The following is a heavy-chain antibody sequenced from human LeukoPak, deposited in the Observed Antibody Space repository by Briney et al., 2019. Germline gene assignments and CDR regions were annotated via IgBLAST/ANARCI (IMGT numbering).Heavy chain of an antibody. Sequence: SETLSLTCAVYGGSFSGYYWSWIRQPPGKGLEWIGEINHSGSTNYNPSLKSRVTISVDTSKNQFSLKLSSVTAADTAVYYCASVHSSSSSFDYWGQGTLVTVSS. CDR3: ASVHSSSSSFDY. J-gene: IGHJ4*02. V-gene: IGHV4-34*01. CDR2: INHSGST. CDR1: GGSFSGYY. D-gene: IGHD6-6*01.